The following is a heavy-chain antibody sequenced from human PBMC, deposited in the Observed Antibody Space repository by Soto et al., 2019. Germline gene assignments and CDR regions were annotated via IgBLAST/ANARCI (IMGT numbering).Heavy chain of an antibody. J-gene: IGHJ6*02. CDR3: AKGVLSFHYGMEV. Sequence: EVQLLQSGGGVVPPGGSLRLACVTSGFTFNTYPMTWVRQAPGKGLEWVSSISSTAGRTSSYADSVKGRFAISRDFSDNTVYLQMNNLRVDDTAVYFCAKGVLSFHYGMEVWGQGTTVTVSS. CDR2: ISSTAGRTS. V-gene: IGHV3-23*01. D-gene: IGHD3-10*01. CDR1: GFTFNTYP.